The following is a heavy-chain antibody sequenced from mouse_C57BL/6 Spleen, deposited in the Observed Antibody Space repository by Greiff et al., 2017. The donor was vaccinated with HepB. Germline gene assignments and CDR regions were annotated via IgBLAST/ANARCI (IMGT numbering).Heavy chain of an antibody. CDR2: IDPETGGT. J-gene: IGHJ3*01. CDR3: YSSGYVAWFAY. D-gene: IGHD3-2*02. V-gene: IGHV1-15*01. CDR1: GYTFTDYE. Sequence: QVQLQQSGAELVRPGASVTLSCKASGYTFTDYEMHWVKQTPVHGLEWIGAIDPETGGTAYNQKFKGKAILTADKSSSTAYMELRSLTSEDSAVYYCYSSGYVAWFAYWGQGTLVTVSA.